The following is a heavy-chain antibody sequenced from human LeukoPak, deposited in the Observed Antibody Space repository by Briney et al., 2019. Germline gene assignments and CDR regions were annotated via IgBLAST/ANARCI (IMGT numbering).Heavy chain of an antibody. D-gene: IGHD5-18*01. CDR2: LNWNGPIT. J-gene: IGHJ6*03. Sequence: GESVTLSCAASGFTSYEYAMNWLRAVPGRGLEWLSDLNWNGPITEYADSGKDRFTISSPNTKTSLYLYMNNLGDEDMALCFSASGSVQVWLRDTYYYMDVWGKGTTVTVSS. CDR3: ASGSVQVWLRDTYYYMDV. CDR1: GFTSYEYA. V-gene: IGHV3-20*04.